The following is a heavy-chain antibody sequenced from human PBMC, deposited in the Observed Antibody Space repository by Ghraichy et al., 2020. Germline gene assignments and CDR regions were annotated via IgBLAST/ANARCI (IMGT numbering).Heavy chain of an antibody. CDR1: GVSVSSALFY. V-gene: IGHV4-61*01. Sequence: SETLSLTCTVSGVSVSSALFYWSWVRQPPGRGLEPLAYIYDSGTTNYSPSLKSRVTISVDTSKNQFSLKLSSVTTSDTAVYYCATLNSAAFEFWGQGTMVTVYS. CDR3: ATLNSAAFEF. J-gene: IGHJ3*01. CDR2: IYDSGTT. D-gene: IGHD4-23*01.